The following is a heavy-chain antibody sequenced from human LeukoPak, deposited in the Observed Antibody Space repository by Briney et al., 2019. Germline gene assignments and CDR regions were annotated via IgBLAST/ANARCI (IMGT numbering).Heavy chain of an antibody. Sequence: GESLKISCKGSGYSFTSYWIGWVRQAPGQGLEWMGWINPNSGGTNYAQKFQGRVTMTRDTSISTAYMELSRLRSDDTAVFYCARDILTGYYTWSDYYYYGMDVWGQGTTVTVSS. CDR1: GYSFTSYW. J-gene: IGHJ6*02. V-gene: IGHV1-2*02. D-gene: IGHD3-9*01. CDR2: INPNSGGT. CDR3: ARDILTGYYTWSDYYYYGMDV.